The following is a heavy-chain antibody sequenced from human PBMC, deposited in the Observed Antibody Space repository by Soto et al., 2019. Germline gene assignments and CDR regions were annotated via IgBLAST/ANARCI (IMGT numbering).Heavy chain of an antibody. D-gene: IGHD3-9*01. V-gene: IGHV3-23*01. CDR2: ISGSGGRT. CDR3: ATDLILTGFRLDYYYMDV. CDR1: GFTFSSYA. J-gene: IGHJ6*03. Sequence: PGGSLRLSCAASGFTFSSYAMSWVRQAPGKGLEWVSAISGSGGRTYYADSVKGRFTISRDNSKNTLYLQMSSLRAEDTAVYYCATDLILTGFRLDYYYMDVWGKGTTVTVSS.